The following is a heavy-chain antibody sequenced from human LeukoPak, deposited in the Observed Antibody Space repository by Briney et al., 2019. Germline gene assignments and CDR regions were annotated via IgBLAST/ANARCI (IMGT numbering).Heavy chain of an antibody. CDR1: GFTFSSYA. J-gene: IGHJ4*02. D-gene: IGHD1-26*01. CDR3: ANSVGAPDQFDY. V-gene: IGHV3-23*01. CDR2: ISGSGGST. Sequence: PGGSLRLSCAASGFTFSSYAMSWVRQAPGKGLEWVSAISGSGGSTYYADSVKGRFTISRDNSKNTLYLQMNSLRAEDTAVYYCANSVGAPDQFDYWGQGTLVTVSS.